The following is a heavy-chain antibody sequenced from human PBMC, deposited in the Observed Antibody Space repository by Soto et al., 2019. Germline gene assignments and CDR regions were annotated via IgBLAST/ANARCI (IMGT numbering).Heavy chain of an antibody. CDR3: ARQGYSYAHAFDY. J-gene: IGHJ4*02. Sequence: SETLSLTCTVSGGSISSSSYYWGWIRQPPGRGLEWIGSIYYSGSTYYNPSLMSRVTISVDTSKNQFSLKLSSVTAADTAVYYCARQGYSYAHAFDYWGQGTLVTVSS. CDR2: IYYSGST. D-gene: IGHD5-18*01. CDR1: GGSISSSSYY. V-gene: IGHV4-39*01.